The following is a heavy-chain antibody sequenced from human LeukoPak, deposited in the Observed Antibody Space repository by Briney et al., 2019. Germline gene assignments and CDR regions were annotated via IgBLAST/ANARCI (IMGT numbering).Heavy chain of an antibody. V-gene: IGHV3-23*01. Sequence: PGGSLRLSCAASGFTFSSYAMSWVRQAPGKGLEWVSAISGSGGSTYYADSAKGRFTISRDNFKNTLYLQMNNLRAEDTAVCYYAKRPTDFWSGYSPFDYWGQGTLVTVSS. J-gene: IGHJ4*02. CDR2: ISGSGGST. CDR3: AKRPTDFWSGYSPFDY. D-gene: IGHD3-3*01. CDR1: GFTFSSYA.